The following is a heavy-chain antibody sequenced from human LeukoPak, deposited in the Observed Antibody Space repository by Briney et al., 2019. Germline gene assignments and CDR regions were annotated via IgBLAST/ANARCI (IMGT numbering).Heavy chain of an antibody. CDR1: GFTFSSYA. CDR3: ARALGRVQLWGILVY. D-gene: IGHD5-18*01. CDR2: ISYDGSNK. Sequence: GSLRLPCAASGFTFSSYAMHWVRQAPGKGLEWVAVISYDGSNKYYADSVKGRFTISRDNSKNTLYLQMNSLRAKDTAVYYCARALGRVQLWGILVYWGQGTLVTVSS. J-gene: IGHJ4*02. V-gene: IGHV3-30-3*01.